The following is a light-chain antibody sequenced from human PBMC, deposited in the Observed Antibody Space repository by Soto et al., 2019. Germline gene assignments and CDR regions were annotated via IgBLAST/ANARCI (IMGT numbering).Light chain of an antibody. J-gene: IGKJ1*01. CDR1: QDIGSA. CDR3: KQYGDRPRT. V-gene: IGKV3-15*01. CDR2: DAS. Sequence: EVVLTQSPATLSVYPGDRATLSCRASQDIGSAVAWYHQRSGQAPRLLIFDASIRVPTTPARFSGSVSGTEFTLTISSLESEDFAVYFCKQYGDRPRTFGQGTKVDIK.